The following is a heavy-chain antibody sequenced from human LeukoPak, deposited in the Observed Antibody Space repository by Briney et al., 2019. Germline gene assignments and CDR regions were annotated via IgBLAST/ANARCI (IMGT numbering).Heavy chain of an antibody. Sequence: GGSLRLSCAASGFTFSSYWMSWVRQAPGKGLEWVASIKQDGSEKYYVDSVKGRFTISRDNAKNSLYLQMNSLRAEDTAVYYCARDRGYCSSTSCPSLDYWGQGTLVTVSS. CDR1: GFTFSSYW. CDR3: ARDRGYCSSTSCPSLDY. J-gene: IGHJ4*02. CDR2: IKQDGSEK. D-gene: IGHD2-2*01. V-gene: IGHV3-7*03.